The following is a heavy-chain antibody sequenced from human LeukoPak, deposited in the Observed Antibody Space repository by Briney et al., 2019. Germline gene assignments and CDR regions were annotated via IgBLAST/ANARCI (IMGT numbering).Heavy chain of an antibody. CDR1: GFTVGSNY. CDR3: AKHHGSGSWYYFDY. CDR2: IYSGGST. Sequence: GGSLRLSCAASGFTVGSNYMSWVRQAPGKGLEWVSAIYSGGSTYYADSVKGRFTISRDNSKNTLYLQMNSLRAEDTAVYYCAKHHGSGSWYYFDYWGQGTLVTVSS. V-gene: IGHV3-66*04. J-gene: IGHJ4*02. D-gene: IGHD3-10*01.